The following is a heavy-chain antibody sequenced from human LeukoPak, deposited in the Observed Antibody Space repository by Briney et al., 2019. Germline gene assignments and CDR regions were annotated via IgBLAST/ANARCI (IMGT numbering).Heavy chain of an antibody. Sequence: GVSQRLSCTASGFTFTTYAMTWVRQAPGKGLEWISSMSSQGRYIYYADSVRGRFTTFTDNTRNSLYLAMNNLRAEDTAIYYCARDRPTGASRIFVVQWGQGTPVTVPS. CDR1: GFTFTTYA. CDR2: MSSQGRYI. D-gene: IGHD2-15*01. CDR3: ARDRPTGASRIFVVQ. J-gene: IGHJ4*02. V-gene: IGHV3-21*06.